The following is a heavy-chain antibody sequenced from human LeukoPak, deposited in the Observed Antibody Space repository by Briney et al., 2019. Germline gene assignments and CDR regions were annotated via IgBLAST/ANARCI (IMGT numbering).Heavy chain of an antibody. V-gene: IGHV1-2*02. Sequence: AAVKVSCKASGYTFTGYYRHWLRQAPGQGLEWMGWINPNRGGTNYAQKFQGRVTMTRDTSSSAAYMELSRLRSDDTPGSSCARSPHILTGEKFDYWGQGTLVTVSS. D-gene: IGHD3-9*01. J-gene: IGHJ4*02. CDR3: ARSPHILTGEKFDY. CDR1: GYTFTGYY. CDR2: INPNRGGT.